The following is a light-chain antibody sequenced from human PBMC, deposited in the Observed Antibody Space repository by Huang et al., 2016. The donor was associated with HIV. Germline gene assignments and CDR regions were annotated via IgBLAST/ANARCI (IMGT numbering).Light chain of an antibody. J-gene: IGKJ1*01. CDR2: DAS. V-gene: IGKV3-15*01. CDR1: QSVSRN. Sequence: EIVMTQSPATLSVSPGERATLSCRARQSVSRNLAWYQQKPAQAPRLLIYDASTRATGIPARFSGSGSGTEFTLTISSLQSEDFAVYYCQQYNNWPPSWTCGQGTKVEIK. CDR3: QQYNNWPPSWT.